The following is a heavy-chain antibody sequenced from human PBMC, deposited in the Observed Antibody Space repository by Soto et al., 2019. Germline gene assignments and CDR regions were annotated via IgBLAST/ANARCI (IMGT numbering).Heavy chain of an antibody. CDR1: GYTFSSRG. J-gene: IGHJ2*01. Sequence: QAQLVQSGPEVKEPGASVKVSCKASGYTFSSRGIYWVRQAPGPGLEWMGWISPHNAKTHYAQSLQGRVTLTTDTSTSTAYMDLRSLRSDDTAVYYCVREAGDYDWYFDLWGRGTPGTVSS. V-gene: IGHV1-18*01. D-gene: IGHD4-17*01. CDR2: ISPHNAKT. CDR3: VREAGDYDWYFDL.